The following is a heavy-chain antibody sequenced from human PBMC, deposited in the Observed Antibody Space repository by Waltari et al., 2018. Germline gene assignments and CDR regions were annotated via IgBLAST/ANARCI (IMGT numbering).Heavy chain of an antibody. J-gene: IGHJ4*02. CDR3: AKDADYDSSGYVYDY. Sequence: EVQLLESGGGLEQRGGSLRLSCAASGFTFGTYAMTWVRQAPGQGREWVSVNSGSGSGTYYADSVKGRFTISRDNSKNTLYLQMNSLRGEDTAVYYCAKDADYDSSGYVYDYWGQGTLVTVSS. CDR1: GFTFGTYA. CDR2: NSGSGSGT. D-gene: IGHD3-22*01. V-gene: IGHV3-23*01.